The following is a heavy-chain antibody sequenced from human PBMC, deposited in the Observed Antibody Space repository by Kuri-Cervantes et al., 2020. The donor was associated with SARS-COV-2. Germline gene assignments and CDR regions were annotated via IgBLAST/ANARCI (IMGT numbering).Heavy chain of an antibody. D-gene: IGHD1-14*01. Sequence: ASVMVSCKASGYTFTSYAMHWVRQAPGQRLEWMGWINAGNGNTKYSQKFQGRVTITRDTSASTAYMELSSLRSEDTAVYYCARFGSWATFSWTTGWYYFGYWGQGTLVTVSS. J-gene: IGHJ4*02. CDR2: INAGNGNT. CDR3: ARFGSWATFSWTTGWYYFGY. V-gene: IGHV1-3*01. CDR1: GYTFTSYA.